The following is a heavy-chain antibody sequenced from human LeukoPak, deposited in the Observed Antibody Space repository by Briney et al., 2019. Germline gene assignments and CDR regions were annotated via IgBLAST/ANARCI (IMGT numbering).Heavy chain of an antibody. CDR3: ARVPTARIAAAATGWFDP. CDR1: GYTFTSYG. D-gene: IGHD6-13*01. CDR2: ISAYNGNT. Sequence: ASVKVSCKASGYTFTSYGIGWVRQAPGQGLEWMGWISAYNGNTNYAQKFRGRVTMTTDTSTSTAYMELRSLRSDDTAVYYCARVPTARIAAAATGWFDPWGQGTLVTVSS. V-gene: IGHV1-18*01. J-gene: IGHJ5*02.